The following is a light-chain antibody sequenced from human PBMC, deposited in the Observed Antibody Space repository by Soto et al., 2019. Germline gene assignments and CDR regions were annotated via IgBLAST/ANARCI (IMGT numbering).Light chain of an antibody. J-gene: IGKJ1*01. V-gene: IGKV1-17*01. CDR2: AAS. Sequence: DIQMTQSPSASVGDRVTITCRASQGIRDALGWYQQKPGKAPKRLIYAASSLQSGVPSRFSGSGSGTEFTLTISSLQPEDFATYYCLQHNSYPQTFGQGTKVEIK. CDR1: QGIRDA. CDR3: LQHNSYPQT.